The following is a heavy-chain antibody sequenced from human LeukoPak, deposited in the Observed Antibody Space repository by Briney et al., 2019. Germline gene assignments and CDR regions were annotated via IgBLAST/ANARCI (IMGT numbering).Heavy chain of an antibody. CDR2: ISGSGGST. J-gene: IGHJ6*02. CDR3: AKVGRYRLDEETYYDFWSGYPYYYYYGMDV. D-gene: IGHD3-3*01. CDR1: GFTFSSYA. Sequence: GGSLRLSCAASGFTFSSYAMSWVRQAPGKGLEWVSAISGSGGSTYYADSVKGRFTISRDNSKDTLYLQMNSLRAEDTAVYYCAKVGRYRLDEETYYDFWSGYPYYYYYGMDVWGQGTTVTVSS. V-gene: IGHV3-23*01.